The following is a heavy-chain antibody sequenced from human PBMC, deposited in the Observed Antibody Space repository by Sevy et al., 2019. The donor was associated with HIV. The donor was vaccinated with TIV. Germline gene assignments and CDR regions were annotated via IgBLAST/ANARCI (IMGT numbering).Heavy chain of an antibody. CDR1: GFTFSSYS. J-gene: IGHJ4*02. D-gene: IGHD6-19*01. V-gene: IGHV3-48*01. CDR3: ARDSSGWYEPFDY. Sequence: GGSLRLSCAASGFTFSSYSMNWVRQAPGKGLEWVSYISSSSSTIYYADSVKGRFTISRDNAKNSLYLQMNSLRAEDTALYYCARDSSGWYEPFDYWGQGTLVTVSS. CDR2: ISSSSSTI.